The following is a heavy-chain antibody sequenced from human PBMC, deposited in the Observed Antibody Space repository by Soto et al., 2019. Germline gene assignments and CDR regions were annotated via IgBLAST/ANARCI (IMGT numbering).Heavy chain of an antibody. D-gene: IGHD2-8*01. V-gene: IGHV3-72*01. CDR2: ARNKANSYTT. J-gene: IGHJ4*02. CDR1: GFTFSYHH. Sequence: GVSLRLSSTASGFTFSYHHMDLVRQAPGKGLEWVGRARNKANSYTTAYAASVKGRFAISRDDSKNSLSLQMNSLKTEDTAVYFCARLMGTSFDLWGQGTLVTAPQ. CDR3: ARLMGTSFDL.